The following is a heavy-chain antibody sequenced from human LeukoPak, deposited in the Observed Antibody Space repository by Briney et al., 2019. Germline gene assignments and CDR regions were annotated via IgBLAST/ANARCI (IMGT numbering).Heavy chain of an antibody. CDR1: GFTFSSYS. J-gene: IGHJ4*02. Sequence: KPGGSLRLSCAASGFTFSSYSMNWVRQAPGKGLEWVSSISSSSSYIYYADSVKGRLTISRDNAKNSLYLQMNSLRAEDTAVYYCASINMVRWDWGQGTLVTVSS. CDR3: ASINMVRWD. CDR2: ISSSSSYI. D-gene: IGHD3-10*01. V-gene: IGHV3-21*01.